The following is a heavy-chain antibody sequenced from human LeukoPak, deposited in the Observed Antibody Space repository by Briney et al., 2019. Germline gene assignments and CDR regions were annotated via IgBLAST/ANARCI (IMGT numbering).Heavy chain of an antibody. J-gene: IGHJ4*02. D-gene: IGHD1-7*01. CDR1: GYTFTAYY. V-gene: IGHV1-2*02. CDR3: ARVEGSAATRGD. CDR2: IKPNSGGT. Sequence: ASVKVSCKASGYTFTAYYVHWVRQAPEQGLEWMGLIKPNSGGTIYAQMFRGRVTMTRDTSISTAYMELSRLTSDDTAVYYCARVEGSAATRGDWGQGTLVTVSS.